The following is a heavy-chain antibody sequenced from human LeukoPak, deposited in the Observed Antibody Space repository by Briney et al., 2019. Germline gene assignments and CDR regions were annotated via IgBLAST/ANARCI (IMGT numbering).Heavy chain of an antibody. J-gene: IGHJ4*02. D-gene: IGHD3-10*01. V-gene: IGHV3-74*01. Sequence: GGSLRLSCAASGLAFSSYWMHWVRQAPEKGLVWVSRIKSDGSSTSYAGSVKGRFTISRDNAKNTLYLQMSSLRGEDTAVYYCAADSDFGGYSRFEYWGQGALVTVSS. CDR2: IKSDGSST. CDR1: GLAFSSYW. CDR3: AADSDFGGYSRFEY.